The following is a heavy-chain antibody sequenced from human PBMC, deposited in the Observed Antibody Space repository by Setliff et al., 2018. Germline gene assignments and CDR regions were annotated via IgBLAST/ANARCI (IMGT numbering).Heavy chain of an antibody. CDR3: ARRLGNSGWYH. D-gene: IGHD6-19*01. CDR1: GYSFTSYW. CDR2: IYFGDSDT. Sequence: GESLKISCRGSGYSFTSYWIDWVRQMPGKGLGWMGIIYFGDSDTRYSPSFQGQVTIPADKSISTAYLQWGSLKASDTAMYYCARRLGNSGWYHWGQGTLVTVSS. J-gene: IGHJ5*02. V-gene: IGHV5-51*01.